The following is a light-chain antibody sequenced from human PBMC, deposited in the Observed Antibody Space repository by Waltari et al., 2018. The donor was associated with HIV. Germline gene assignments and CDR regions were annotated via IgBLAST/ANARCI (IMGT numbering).Light chain of an antibody. V-gene: IGLV1-51*01. CDR3: GTWDSSLSAGV. J-gene: IGLJ2*01. Sequence: QSVLTQPPSVSAAPGQKVTISCSGSSSNIGTNYVSWYQQLPGTAPKPVIYDNNKRPSGIPDRFSGSKSSTSATLDITGLQTGDEADYYCGTWDSSLSAGVFGGGTKLTVL. CDR1: SSNIGTNY. CDR2: DNN.